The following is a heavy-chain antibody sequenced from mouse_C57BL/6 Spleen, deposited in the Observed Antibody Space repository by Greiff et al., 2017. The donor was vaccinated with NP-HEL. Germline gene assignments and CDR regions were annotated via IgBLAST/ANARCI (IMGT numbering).Heavy chain of an antibody. CDR2: ILPGSGST. CDR3: ARTIFYDYDGAMDY. D-gene: IGHD2-4*01. CDR1: GYTFTGYW. V-gene: IGHV1-9*01. Sequence: VQRVESGAELMKPGASVKLSCKATGYTFTGYWIEWVKQRPGHGLEWIGEILPGSGSTNYNAKLKGKATFTADKASNTAYMQLSSLPTEDSDIYYCARTIFYDYDGAMDYWGQGTSVTFSS. J-gene: IGHJ4*01.